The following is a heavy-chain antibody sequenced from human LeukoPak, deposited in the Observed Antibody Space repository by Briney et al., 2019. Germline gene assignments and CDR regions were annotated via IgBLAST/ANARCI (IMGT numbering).Heavy chain of an antibody. J-gene: IGHJ5*02. CDR2: INPNSGGT. D-gene: IGHD3-10*01. CDR1: GYTFTSYA. Sequence: VASVKVSCKASGYTFTSYAMNWVRQAPGQGLEWMGWINPNSGGTNYAQKFQGRVTMTRDTSISTAYMELSRLRSDDTAVYYCARDQITMVRGVIFWFDPWGQGTLVTVSS. V-gene: IGHV1-2*02. CDR3: ARDQITMVRGVIFWFDP.